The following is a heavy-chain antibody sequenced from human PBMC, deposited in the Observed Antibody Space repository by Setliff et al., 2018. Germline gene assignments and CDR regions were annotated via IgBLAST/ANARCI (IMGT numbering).Heavy chain of an antibody. CDR2: IYYSGSTS. V-gene: IGHV4-31*03. J-gene: IGHJ5*02. CDR3: ARGPPVAATTTTISYWFDP. Sequence: SETLSLTCTVSGGSISSGGYYWSWIRQHPGKGLEWIGYIYYSGSTSYYNPSLKSRVTISVDTSKNQFSLKLSSVTAADTAVYYCARGPPVAATTTTISYWFDPWGQGTLVTVSS. D-gene: IGHD2-15*01. CDR1: GGSISSGGYY.